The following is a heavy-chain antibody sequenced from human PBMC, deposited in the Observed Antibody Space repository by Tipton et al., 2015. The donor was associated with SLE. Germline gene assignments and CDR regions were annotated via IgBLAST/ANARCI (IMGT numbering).Heavy chain of an antibody. CDR2: IYYSGST. CDR3: ARETRVDATFSKYNRFDP. J-gene: IGHJ5*02. V-gene: IGHV4-59*11. Sequence: TLSLTCTVSGGSISSHYWSWIRQPPGKGLEWIGYIYYSGSTNYNPSLKSRVTISVDTSKNQFSLKLSSVTAADTAVYYCARETRVDATFSKYNRFDPWGQGSLVTVSP. CDR1: GGSISSHY. D-gene: IGHD3-3*01.